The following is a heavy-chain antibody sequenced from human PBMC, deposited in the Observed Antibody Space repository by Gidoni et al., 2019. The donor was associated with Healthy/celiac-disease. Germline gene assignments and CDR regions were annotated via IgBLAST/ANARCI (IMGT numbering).Heavy chain of an antibody. D-gene: IGHD4-17*01. Sequence: QLQLQESGPGLVKPSETLSLTCTVSGGSISSSSYYWGWIRQPPGKGLEWIGSIYYSGSTYYNPSLKSRVTISVDTSKNQFSLKLSSVTAADTAVYYCARLEVTVTITNWFDPWGQGTLVTVSS. CDR1: GGSISSSSYY. J-gene: IGHJ5*02. V-gene: IGHV4-39*01. CDR3: ARLEVTVTITNWFDP. CDR2: IYYSGST.